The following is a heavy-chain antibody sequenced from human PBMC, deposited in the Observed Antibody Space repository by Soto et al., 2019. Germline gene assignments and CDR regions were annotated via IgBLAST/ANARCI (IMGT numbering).Heavy chain of an antibody. D-gene: IGHD6-6*01. Sequence: TLSLTCAVSGGSISSGGNSWSWIRQPPGKGLEWIGYIYHSGSTYYNPSLKSRVTISVDRSKNQFSLKLSSVTAADTAVYYCARGTAAHNWFDPWGQGTLVTVSS. CDR1: GGSISSGGNS. CDR3: ARGTAAHNWFDP. J-gene: IGHJ5*02. CDR2: IYHSGST. V-gene: IGHV4-30-2*01.